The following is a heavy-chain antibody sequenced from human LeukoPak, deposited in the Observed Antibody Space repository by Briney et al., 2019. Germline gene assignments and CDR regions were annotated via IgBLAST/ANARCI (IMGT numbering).Heavy chain of an antibody. J-gene: IGHJ4*02. D-gene: IGHD4-17*01. CDR1: GFTVY. V-gene: IGHV3-53*01. CDR3: VSGHYGDYVEDY. CDR2: IYSDCTI. Sequence: GGSLRLSCAASGFTVYMSWVRQAAGKGREWVSVIYSDCTIYYADSVKGRFTISRDNSKNTLSLQMNSLRDEDTAVYYCVSGHYGDYVEDYWGQGTLVTVSS.